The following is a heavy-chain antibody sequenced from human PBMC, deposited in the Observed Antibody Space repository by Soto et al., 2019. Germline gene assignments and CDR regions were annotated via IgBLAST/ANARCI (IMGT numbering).Heavy chain of an antibody. CDR2: IDPSDSYT. J-gene: IGHJ4*02. CDR1: GYSFTSYW. Sequence: EVQLVQSGAEVKKPGESLRISCKGSGYSFTSYWISWVRQMPGKGLEWMGRIDPSDSYTNYSPSFQGHVTISADKSIXXAYLEWGSLKASDAAMYYCARGGDIVVVPAADFDYWGQGTLVTVSS. CDR3: ARGGDIVVVPAADFDY. D-gene: IGHD2-2*01. V-gene: IGHV5-10-1*01.